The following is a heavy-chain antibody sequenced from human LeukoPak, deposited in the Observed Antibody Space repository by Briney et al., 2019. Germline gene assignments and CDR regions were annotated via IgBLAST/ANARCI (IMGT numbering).Heavy chain of an antibody. V-gene: IGHV1-2*02. CDR2: IHPRRGDT. Sequence: ASVKVSCKTSGYSFTAFYIHWVRQAPGQGLEWMGWIHPRRGDTNYAQKFQGRVTMTRDTSISTAYMELSRLRSDDTAVYYCARDTGWGYWGQGTLVTVSS. D-gene: IGHD1-14*01. CDR1: GYSFTAFY. CDR3: ARDTGWGY. J-gene: IGHJ4*02.